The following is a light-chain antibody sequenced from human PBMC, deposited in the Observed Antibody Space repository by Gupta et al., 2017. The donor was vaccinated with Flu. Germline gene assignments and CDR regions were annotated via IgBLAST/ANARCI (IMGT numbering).Light chain of an antibody. Sequence: SVLTQPPPASGCPGQRAPISCSGSSSNVGRYAVNWYQQLPGTAPKLLIYNNNRRPSGVPDRFSDSKSGTSASLAISGLQSEDEADYYCAAWDGSLNAWVFGGGTKLTVL. V-gene: IGLV1-44*01. CDR3: AAWDGSLNAWV. CDR2: NNN. CDR1: SSNVGRYA. J-gene: IGLJ3*02.